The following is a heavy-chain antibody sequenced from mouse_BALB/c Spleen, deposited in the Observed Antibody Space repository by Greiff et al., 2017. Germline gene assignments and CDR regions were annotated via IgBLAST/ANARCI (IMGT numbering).Heavy chain of an antibody. CDR3: ARSVYGNFYAMDY. Sequence: EVMLVESGPSLVKPSQTLSLTCSVTGYSITSCYWNWIRKFPGNKLEYMGYISYSGSTYYNPSLKSRISITRDTSKNQYYLQLNSVTTEDTATYYCARSVYGNFYAMDYWGQGTSVTVSS. V-gene: IGHV3-8*02. CDR2: ISYSGST. J-gene: IGHJ4*01. D-gene: IGHD2-1*01. CDR1: GYSITSCY.